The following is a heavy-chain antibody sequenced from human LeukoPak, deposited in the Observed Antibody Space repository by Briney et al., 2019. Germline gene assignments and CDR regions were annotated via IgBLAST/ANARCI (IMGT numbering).Heavy chain of an antibody. V-gene: IGHV3-74*03. Sequence: GGSLRLSCVASGFTFSGRWMHWVRQAPGKGLVAVSRITPDARGTAYADSVKGRFTISRDNAKNTLYLEMNSLTAEDTALYYCTRSGYYNGYDFWGQGTLVTVSS. D-gene: IGHD6-25*01. CDR1: GFTFSGRW. CDR3: TRSGYYNGYDF. J-gene: IGHJ4*02. CDR2: ITPDARGT.